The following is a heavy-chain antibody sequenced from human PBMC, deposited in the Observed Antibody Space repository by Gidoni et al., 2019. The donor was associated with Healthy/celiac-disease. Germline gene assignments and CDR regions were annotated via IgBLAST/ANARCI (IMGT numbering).Heavy chain of an antibody. CDR1: GFPFSSYA. CDR2: ISGSGGST. CDR3: AKSARYYYDSSGYWGY. J-gene: IGHJ4*02. D-gene: IGHD3-22*01. Sequence: EVQLLASGGGLVQPGGSLRLSCAASGFPFSSYAMSWVRQAPGKGLEWVSAISGSGGSTYDADSVKGRFTSSRDNSKNTLYLQMNSLRAEDTAVYYCAKSARYYYDSSGYWGYWGQGTLVTVSS. V-gene: IGHV3-23*01.